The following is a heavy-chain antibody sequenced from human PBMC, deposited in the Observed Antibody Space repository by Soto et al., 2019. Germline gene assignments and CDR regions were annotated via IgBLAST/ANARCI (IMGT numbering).Heavy chain of an antibody. V-gene: IGHV4-31*03. J-gene: IGHJ5*02. CDR3: ARRLYYYGSCDP. CDR1: GGSISSGGYY. Sequence: HVQLQESGPGLVKHSQTLSLTCTFSGGSISSGGYYWSWIRQHPGKGLEWIGYIYYSGSTYYNPSLKSRVTISVDTSKNQFSLKLSSVTAADTAVYYCARRLYYYGSCDPWGQGTLVTVSS. CDR2: IYYSGST. D-gene: IGHD3-10*01.